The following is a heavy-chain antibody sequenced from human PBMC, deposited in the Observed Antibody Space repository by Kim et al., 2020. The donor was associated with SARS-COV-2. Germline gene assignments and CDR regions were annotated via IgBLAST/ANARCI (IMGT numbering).Heavy chain of an antibody. D-gene: IGHD5-12*01. V-gene: IGHV4-31*03. CDR3: ARAVIPYSGYDYFDN. J-gene: IGHJ4*02. Sequence: SETLSLTCSVSGDSIRNNHYYWSWVRQHPGKGLEWIGHIYYTGETHDNPSLRSRVSSSLDTSQNQFSLKLTSLTAADTAVYYCARAVIPYSGYDYFDNWGQGTLVTVSS. CDR2: IYYTGET. CDR1: GDSIRNNHYY.